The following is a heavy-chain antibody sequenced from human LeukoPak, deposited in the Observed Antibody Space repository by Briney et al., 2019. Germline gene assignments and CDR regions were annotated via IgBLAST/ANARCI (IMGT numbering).Heavy chain of an antibody. Sequence: GGSLRLSCAASGFTFSDYYMSWIRQAPGKGLEWVSYISGSGSTIYYADSVQGRFTISRDNAKNSLYLQMNSLRAEDTAVYYCASYGPEVKGDYGDFTGYWGQGTLVTVSS. CDR3: ASYGPEVKGDYGDFTGY. CDR1: GFTFSDYY. V-gene: IGHV3-11*01. D-gene: IGHD4-17*01. CDR2: ISGSGSTI. J-gene: IGHJ4*02.